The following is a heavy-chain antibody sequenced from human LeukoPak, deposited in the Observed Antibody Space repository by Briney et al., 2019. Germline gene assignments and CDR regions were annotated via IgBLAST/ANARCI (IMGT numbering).Heavy chain of an antibody. Sequence: GASVKVSCKASGYTFTSYDINWVRQAAGQGLEWMGWMNPNSGNTGYAQKFQGRVTITRNTSISTAYMELSSLRSEDTAVYYCARGLLVRGVIINLIDYWGRGTLVTVSS. J-gene: IGHJ4*02. CDR2: MNPNSGNT. CDR3: ARGLLVRGVIINLIDY. CDR1: GYTFTSYD. V-gene: IGHV1-8*03. D-gene: IGHD3-10*01.